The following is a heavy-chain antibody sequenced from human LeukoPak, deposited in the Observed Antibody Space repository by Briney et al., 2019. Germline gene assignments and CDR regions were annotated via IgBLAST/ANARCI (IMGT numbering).Heavy chain of an antibody. D-gene: IGHD3-22*01. CDR3: ARETPNYYDSSGSFDY. CDR2: IYSGGST. V-gene: IGHV3-53*01. Sequence: GGSLRLSCAASGFTVSSNYMSWVRQAPGKGLEWVSVIYSGGSTYYADSVKGRFTISRDNPKNTLYLQMNSLRAEDTAVYYCARETPNYYDSSGSFDYWGQGTLVTVSS. J-gene: IGHJ4*02. CDR1: GFTVSSNY.